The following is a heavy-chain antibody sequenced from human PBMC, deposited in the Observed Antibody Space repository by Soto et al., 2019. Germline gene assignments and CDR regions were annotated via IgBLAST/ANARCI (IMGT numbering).Heavy chain of an antibody. CDR1: GFTFSSYS. CDR3: AREGRTYYYGSGSSDAFDI. CDR2: ISSSSSTI. Sequence: EVQLVESGGGLVQPGGSLRLSCAASGFTFSSYSMNWVRQAPGKGLEWVSYISSSSSTIYYADSVKGRFTISRDNAKNPLYLQMNSLRAEDTAVYYCAREGRTYYYGSGSSDAFDIWGQGTMVTVSS. J-gene: IGHJ3*02. V-gene: IGHV3-48*01. D-gene: IGHD3-10*01.